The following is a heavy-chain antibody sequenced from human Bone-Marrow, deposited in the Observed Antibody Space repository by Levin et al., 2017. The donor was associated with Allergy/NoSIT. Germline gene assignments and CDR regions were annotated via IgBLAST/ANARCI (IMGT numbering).Heavy chain of an antibody. J-gene: IGHJ6*02. V-gene: IGHV1-18*01. CDR3: ARGVVDVLRYFDWLLQPLATDDYGMDV. D-gene: IGHD3-9*01. CDR2: ISAYNGNT. Sequence: GASVKVSCKASGYTFTSYGISWVRQAPGQGLEWMGWISAYNGNTNYAQKLQGRVTMTTDTSTSTAYMELRSLRSDDTAVYYCARGVVDVLRYFDWLLQPLATDDYGMDVWGQGTTVTVSS. CDR1: GYTFTSYG.